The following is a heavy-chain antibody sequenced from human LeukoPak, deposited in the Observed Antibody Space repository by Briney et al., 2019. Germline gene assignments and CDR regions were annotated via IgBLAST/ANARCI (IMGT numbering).Heavy chain of an antibody. J-gene: IGHJ4*02. CDR1: RGSIMTTHW. CDR2: IYHTGTT. Sequence: SGTLSLTCALSRGSIMTTHWWSWVRQPPGKGLEWIGEIYHTGTTNYNPSLKSRLTISVDQSRNQFSLRLSSVTAADTGTYYCAAWGVDYGGNFDYSDYWGQGTLVTVSS. V-gene: IGHV4-4*02. CDR3: AAWGVDYGGNFDYSDY. D-gene: IGHD4-23*01.